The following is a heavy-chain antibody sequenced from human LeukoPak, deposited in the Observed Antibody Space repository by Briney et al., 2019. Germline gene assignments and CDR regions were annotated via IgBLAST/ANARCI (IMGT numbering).Heavy chain of an antibody. CDR3: VRHDSFIPF. V-gene: IGHV3-23*01. Sequence: GGSLRLSCAASGFTFTNYAMTWVRRAPGKGLERVSSISDTYATTYYTDPVKGRCTISRDNSKNTVSLQLNNLRAEDTAVYFCVRHDSFIPFWGQGTLVTVSS. D-gene: IGHD2-21*01. CDR2: ISDTYATT. J-gene: IGHJ4*02. CDR1: GFTFTNYA.